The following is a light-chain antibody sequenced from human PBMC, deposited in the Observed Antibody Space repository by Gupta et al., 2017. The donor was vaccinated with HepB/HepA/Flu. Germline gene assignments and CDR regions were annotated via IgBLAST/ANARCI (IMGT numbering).Light chain of an antibody. CDR1: QNVLNNY. J-gene: IGKJ1*01. CDR2: VAP. CDR3: QQYGNGPRT. V-gene: IGKV3-20*01. Sequence: EVVLPPSPGPLSLSRGESATLSCSASQNVLNNYIAWYQQKPGQPPQLLLYVAPSRAPGLPDRCSGSGSGRDFTLTISRLKPEDTAVYYCQQYGNGPRTFGQGTKVEIK.